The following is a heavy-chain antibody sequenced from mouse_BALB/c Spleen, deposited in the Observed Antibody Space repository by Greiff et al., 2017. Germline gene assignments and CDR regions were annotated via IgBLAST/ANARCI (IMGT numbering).Heavy chain of an antibody. CDR3: TRVGYHFFYAMDY. V-gene: IGHV1-5*01. J-gene: IGHJ4*01. D-gene: IGHD2-14*01. CDR1: GYTFTSYW. CDR2: IYPGNSDT. Sequence: VQLKQSGTVLARPGASVKMSCKASGYTFTSYWMHWVKQRPGQGLEWIGAIYPGNSDTSYNQKFKGKAKLTAVTSTSTAYMELSSLTNEDSAVYYCTRVGYHFFYAMDYWGQGTSVTVSA.